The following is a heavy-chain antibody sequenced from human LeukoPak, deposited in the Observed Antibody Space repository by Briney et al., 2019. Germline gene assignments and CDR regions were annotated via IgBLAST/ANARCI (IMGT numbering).Heavy chain of an antibody. Sequence: ASVKVSCKAPGYTFTGYYMHWVRQAPGQGLEWMGWINPNSGGTNYAQKFQGRVTMTRDTSISTAYMELSRLRSDDTTVYYCASGIAARRWFDPWGQGTLVTVSS. CDR1: GYTFTGYY. CDR2: INPNSGGT. V-gene: IGHV1-2*02. D-gene: IGHD6-6*01. CDR3: ASGIAARRWFDP. J-gene: IGHJ5*02.